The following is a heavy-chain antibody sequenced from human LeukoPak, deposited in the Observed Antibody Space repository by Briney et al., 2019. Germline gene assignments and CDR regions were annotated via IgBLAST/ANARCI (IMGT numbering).Heavy chain of an antibody. CDR1: GFTFSSFW. Sequence: GGSLRLSCAASGFTFSSFWIYWVRHAPGKELVWVSRINSDGSETMYADSVKGRFTISRDNAKNTLYLQMNSLRAEDTAVYYCARVRMGDDFNPFDYWGQGTLVTVSS. J-gene: IGHJ4*02. CDR2: INSDGSET. CDR3: ARVRMGDDFNPFDY. V-gene: IGHV3-74*03. D-gene: IGHD3-16*01.